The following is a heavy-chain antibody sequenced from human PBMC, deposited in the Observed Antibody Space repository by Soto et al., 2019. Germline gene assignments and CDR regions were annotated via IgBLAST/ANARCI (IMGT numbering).Heavy chain of an antibody. D-gene: IGHD2-2*01. V-gene: IGHV4-31*03. CDR2: IYYSGST. J-gene: IGHJ3*02. CDR1: GGSISSCGYY. CDR3: ARGGYCSSTSCRYHAFDI. Sequence: SETLSLTCTVSGGSISSCGYYWSWIRQHPGKGLEWIGYIYYSGSTYYNPSLKSRVTISVDTSKNQFSLKLSSVTAADTAVYYCARGGYCSSTSCRYHAFDIWGQGTMVTVSS.